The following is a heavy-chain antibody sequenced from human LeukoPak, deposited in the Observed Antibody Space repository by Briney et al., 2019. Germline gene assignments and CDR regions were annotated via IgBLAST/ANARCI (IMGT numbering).Heavy chain of an antibody. J-gene: IGHJ3*02. CDR3: ARDRYSYGYVKAFDI. CDR2: IIPIFGTA. D-gene: IGHD5-18*01. Sequence: SVKVSCKASGGTFSSYAISWVRQAPGQGLEWMGGIIPIFGTANYAQKFQGRVTITADESTSTAYMELSSLRSEDTAVYYCARDRYSYGYVKAFDIWGQGTMVTVSS. CDR1: GGTFSSYA. V-gene: IGHV1-69*13.